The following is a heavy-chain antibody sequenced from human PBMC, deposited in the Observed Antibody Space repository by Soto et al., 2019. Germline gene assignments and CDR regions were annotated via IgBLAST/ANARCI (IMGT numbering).Heavy chain of an antibody. D-gene: IGHD2-15*01. CDR1: GYSFTSFW. J-gene: IGHJ6*02. CDR3: ARPTQSCSGGSCYSHYYYGMDV. Sequence: GESLKISCKGSGYSFTSFWIGWVRQMPGKGLEWMGIIYPGDSDTRYSPSFQGQVTISADKSISTAYLQWSSLKASDTAMYYCARPTQSCSGGSCYSHYYYGMDVWGQGTTVTVSS. CDR2: IYPGDSDT. V-gene: IGHV5-51*01.